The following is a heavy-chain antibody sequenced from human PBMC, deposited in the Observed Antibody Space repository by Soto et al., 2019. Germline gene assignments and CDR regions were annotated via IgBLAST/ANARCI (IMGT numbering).Heavy chain of an antibody. D-gene: IGHD3-16*01. CDR2: ISLGGTT. CDR1: GAPISSHTYY. V-gene: IGHV4-39*02. Sequence: PSETLSLTCAVSGAPISSHTYYWVWIRQPPGKGLEWIGTISLGGTTYYSPSLKSRLTASLDTFNNQVSLRLSSVTAADTAVYYCARDLGGSNWFDPWGQGTLVTVS. J-gene: IGHJ5*02. CDR3: ARDLGGSNWFDP.